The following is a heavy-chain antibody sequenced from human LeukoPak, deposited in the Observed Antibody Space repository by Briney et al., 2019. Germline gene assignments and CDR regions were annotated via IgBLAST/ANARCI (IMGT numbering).Heavy chain of an antibody. D-gene: IGHD2-21*02. J-gene: IGHJ6*02. V-gene: IGHV3-11*05. CDR2: ISRSSSYT. CDR3: ARDRVVVTGYYYYYGMDV. CDR1: GFTFSDYY. Sequence: GGSLRLSCAASGFTFSDYYMSWIRQAPGRGLEWVSYISRSSSYTNYADSVKGRFTISRDNAKNSLYLQMNSLRAEDTAVYYCARDRVVVTGYYYYYGMDVWGQGTTVTVSS.